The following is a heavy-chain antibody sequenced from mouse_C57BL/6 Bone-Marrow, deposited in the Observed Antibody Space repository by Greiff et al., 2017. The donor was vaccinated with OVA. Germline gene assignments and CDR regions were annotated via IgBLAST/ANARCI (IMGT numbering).Heavy chain of an antibody. V-gene: IGHV3-6*01. Sequence: DVQLQESGPGLVKPSQSLSLTCSVTGYSITSGYYWNWIRQFPGNKLEWMGYISYDGSNNYNPSLKNRISITRDTTKNQFFLKLNSVTTEDTATYYCASLYYDYDGYAMDYWGQGTSVTVSS. D-gene: IGHD2-4*01. CDR2: ISYDGSN. CDR3: ASLYYDYDGYAMDY. CDR1: GYSITSGYY. J-gene: IGHJ4*01.